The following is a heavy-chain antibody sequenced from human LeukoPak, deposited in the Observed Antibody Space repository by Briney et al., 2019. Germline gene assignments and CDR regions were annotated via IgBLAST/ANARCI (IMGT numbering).Heavy chain of an antibody. Sequence: ASVKVSCTASGYTFTSYGISWVRQAPGQGLEWMGWISAYNGNTNYAQKLQGRVTMTTDTSTSTAYMELRSLRSDDTAVYYCARAPEYGGNPGLYWYFDLWGRGTLVTVSS. J-gene: IGHJ2*01. D-gene: IGHD4-23*01. CDR2: ISAYNGNT. CDR3: ARAPEYGGNPGLYWYFDL. V-gene: IGHV1-18*01. CDR1: GYTFTSYG.